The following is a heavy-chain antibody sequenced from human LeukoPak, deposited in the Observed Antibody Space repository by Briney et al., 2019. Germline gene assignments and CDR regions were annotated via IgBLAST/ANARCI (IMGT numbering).Heavy chain of an antibody. J-gene: IGHJ4*02. D-gene: IGHD3-22*01. CDR1: GGSFSGYY. CDR3: AKHSPYYYDSSGYLGPFDY. Sequence: SETLSLTCAVYGGSFSGYYWSWIRQPPGKGLEWIGEINHSGSTNYNPSLNSRVTISVATSKNQFSPKLSPLTAADPAVYYCAKHSPYYYDSSGYLGPFDYWGQGTLVTVSS. V-gene: IGHV4-34*01. CDR2: INHSGST.